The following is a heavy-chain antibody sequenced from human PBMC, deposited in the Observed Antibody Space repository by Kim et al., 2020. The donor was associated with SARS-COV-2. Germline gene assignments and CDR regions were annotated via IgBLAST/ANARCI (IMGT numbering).Heavy chain of an antibody. CDR2: IYYSGST. D-gene: IGHD6-13*01. J-gene: IGHJ4*02. V-gene: IGHV4-59*01. CDR1: GGSISSYY. CDR3: ARGSGGAAEFDY. Sequence: SETLSLTCTVSGGSISSYYWSWIRQPPGKGLEWIGYIYYSGSTNYNPSLKSRVTISVDTSKNQFSLKLSSVTAADTAVYYCARGSGGAAEFDYWGQGTLVTVSS.